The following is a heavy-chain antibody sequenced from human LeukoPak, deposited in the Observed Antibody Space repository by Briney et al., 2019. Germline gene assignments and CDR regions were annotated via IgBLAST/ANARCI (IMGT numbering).Heavy chain of an antibody. CDR3: TMPVYCSSTSCPLASPDY. CDR1: GYTFTGYY. CDR2: IRSKANSYAT. J-gene: IGHJ4*02. V-gene: IGHV3-73*01. D-gene: IGHD2-2*01. Sequence: KVSCKASGYTFTGYYMHWVRQASGKGLEWVGRIRSKANSYATAYAASVKGRFTISRDDSKNTAYLQMNSLKTEDTAVYYCTMPVYCSSTSCPLASPDYWGQGTLVTVSS.